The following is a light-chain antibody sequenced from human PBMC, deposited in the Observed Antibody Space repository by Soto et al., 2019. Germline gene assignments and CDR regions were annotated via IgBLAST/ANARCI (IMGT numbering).Light chain of an antibody. CDR3: QQGYTKSPLT. Sequence: IQMTQSPSSLSASVGDRVTITCRTSRSINIYLNWYQQKVGEPPRLLIFGASNLQSGVPSRFSGSGVGTHFTLTISSLQAEDFATYYCQQGYTKSPLTFAGGTKVDIK. V-gene: IGKV1-39*01. J-gene: IGKJ4*01. CDR2: GAS. CDR1: RSINIY.